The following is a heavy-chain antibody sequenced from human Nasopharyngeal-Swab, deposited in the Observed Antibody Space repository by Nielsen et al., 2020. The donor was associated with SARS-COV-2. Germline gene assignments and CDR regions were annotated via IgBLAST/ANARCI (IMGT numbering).Heavy chain of an antibody. CDR2: ISSSSSYI. Sequence: GVLKISCTASAFTFRSYSMNWVRQAPGRGLEWVSSISSSSSYIYYADSVKGRFTIPRDNAKNSLYLQMNSLRAEDTAVYYCARASAGNYDFWSGPTFDYWGQGTLVTVSS. J-gene: IGHJ4*02. CDR1: AFTFRSYS. V-gene: IGHV3-21*01. CDR3: ARASAGNYDFWSGPTFDY. D-gene: IGHD3-3*01.